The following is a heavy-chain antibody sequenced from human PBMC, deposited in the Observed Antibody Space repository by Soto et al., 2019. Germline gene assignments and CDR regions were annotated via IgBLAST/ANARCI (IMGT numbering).Heavy chain of an antibody. CDR1: GGSFSGYY. V-gene: IGHV4-34*01. Sequence: SETLSLTCAVYGGSFSGYYWSWIRQPPGKGLEWIGEINHSGSTNYNPSLKSRVTISVDTSKNQFSLKLSSVTAADTAVYYCARGTVVTAIDYWGQGTLVTVSS. CDR2: INHSGST. CDR3: ARGTVVTAIDY. J-gene: IGHJ4*02. D-gene: IGHD2-21*02.